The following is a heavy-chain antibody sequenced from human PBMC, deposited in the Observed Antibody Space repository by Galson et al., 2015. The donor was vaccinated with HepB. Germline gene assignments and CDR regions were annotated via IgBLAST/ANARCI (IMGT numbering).Heavy chain of an antibody. CDR3: ARIRRPTVTKYLGYYYYYGMDV. J-gene: IGHJ6*02. V-gene: IGHV2-70*01. Sequence: PALVKPTQTLTLTCTFSGFSLSTSGMCVSWIRQPPGKALEWLALIDWDDDKYYSTSLKTRLTISKDTSKDQVVLTMTNMDPVDTATYYCARIRRPTVTKYLGYYYYYGMDVWGQGTTVTVSS. D-gene: IGHD4-17*01. CDR1: GFSLSTSGMC. CDR2: IDWDDDK.